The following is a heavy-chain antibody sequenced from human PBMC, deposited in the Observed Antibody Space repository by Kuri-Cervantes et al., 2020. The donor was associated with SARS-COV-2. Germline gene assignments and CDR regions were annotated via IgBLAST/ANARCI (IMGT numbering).Heavy chain of an antibody. J-gene: IGHJ6*04. CDR1: VETFSHTT. CDR2: INHSGST. V-gene: IGHV4-34*01. CDR3: ARPGGFLDV. Sequence: SETLSLTWSVCVETFSHTTGSWIRQPPGKGLEWIGEINHSGSTNYNPSLKSRVTISVDTSKNQSSLKLSSVTAADTAVYYCARPGGFLDVWGKGTTVTVSS. D-gene: IGHD4-23*01.